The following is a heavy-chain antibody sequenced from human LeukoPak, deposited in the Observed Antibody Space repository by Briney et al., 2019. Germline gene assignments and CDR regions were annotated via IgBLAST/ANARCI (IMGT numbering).Heavy chain of an antibody. CDR1: GGSISSYY. V-gene: IGHV4-59*01. CDR3: ARGRGYDSDY. CDR2: IYYSGST. Sequence: SETLPLTCTVSGGSISSYYWSWIRQPPGKGLEWIGYIYYSGSTNYNPSLKSRVTISVDTSKNQFSLKLSSVTAADTAVYYCARGRGYDSDYWGQGTLVTVSS. D-gene: IGHD5-12*01. J-gene: IGHJ4*02.